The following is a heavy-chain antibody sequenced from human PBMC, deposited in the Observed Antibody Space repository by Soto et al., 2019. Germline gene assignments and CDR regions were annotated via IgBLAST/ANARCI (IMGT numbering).Heavy chain of an antibody. CDR1: GGSFSGYY. D-gene: IGHD6-19*01. CDR2: INHSGST. V-gene: IGHV4-34*01. CDR3: ARELRRAVAGTCSAFDI. Sequence: SDTLSLTCAVYGGSFSGYYWSWIRQPPGKGLEWIGEINHSGSTNYNPSLKSRVTISVDTSKNQFSLKLSSVTAADTAVYYCARELRRAVAGTCSAFDIWGQGTMVT. J-gene: IGHJ3*02.